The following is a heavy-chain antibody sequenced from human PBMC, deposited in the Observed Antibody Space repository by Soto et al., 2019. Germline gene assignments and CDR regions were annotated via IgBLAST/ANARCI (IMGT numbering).Heavy chain of an antibody. D-gene: IGHD3-22*01. V-gene: IGHV4-34*01. CDR1: GGSFSGYY. CDR2: INHSGST. J-gene: IGHJ5*02. Sequence: QVQLQQWGAGLLKPSETLSLTCAVYGGSFSGYYWSWIRQPPGKGLEWIGEINHSGSTNYNPSLTSRVTIAVDTSKNQFSLKLSSVTAADTAVYYCARGRRNYYDSSGSLGWFDPWGQGTLVTVSS. CDR3: ARGRRNYYDSSGSLGWFDP.